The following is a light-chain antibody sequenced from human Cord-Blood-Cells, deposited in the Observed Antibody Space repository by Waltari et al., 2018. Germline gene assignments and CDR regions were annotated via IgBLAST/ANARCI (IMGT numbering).Light chain of an antibody. J-gene: IGKJ1*01. Sequence: DIVMTQSPDSLAVSLGERATINCKSSQSVLYSSNNKNYLAWYQQKPGQPPKLLIYWASTRESGVPDRFSDSGSGTDFTLTISSLQAEDLAVYYCQQYYSTPWTFGQGTKVEIK. CDR1: QSVLYSSNNKNY. V-gene: IGKV4-1*01. CDR2: WAS. CDR3: QQYYSTPWT.